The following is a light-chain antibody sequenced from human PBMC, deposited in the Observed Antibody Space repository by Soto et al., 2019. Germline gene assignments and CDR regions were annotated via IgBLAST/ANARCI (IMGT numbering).Light chain of an antibody. CDR2: GAS. Sequence: EIVLTQSPGTLSLSPGERATLSCRASQSISSSYFAWYQQKPGQAPRLLIYGASSRATGIPDRFSGSGSGKDFTLTISRLEPEDFAVYYCQQYGSFRTFGQGTKVEIK. CDR3: QQYGSFRT. J-gene: IGKJ1*01. V-gene: IGKV3-20*01. CDR1: QSISSSY.